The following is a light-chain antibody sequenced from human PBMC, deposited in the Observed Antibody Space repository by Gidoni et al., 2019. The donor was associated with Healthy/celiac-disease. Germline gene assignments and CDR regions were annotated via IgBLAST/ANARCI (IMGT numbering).Light chain of an antibody. CDR3: QQYNSWPLT. V-gene: IGKV3-15*01. CDR1: QSVSSN. Sequence: VMPQSPASLSVPPGERATLSCSDSQSVSSNLAWYQQKPGQAPRLLIYGASTRATGIPARFSGSGSGTEFTLTISSLQSEDFAVYYCQQYNSWPLTFGGXTKVEIK. J-gene: IGKJ4*01. CDR2: GAS.